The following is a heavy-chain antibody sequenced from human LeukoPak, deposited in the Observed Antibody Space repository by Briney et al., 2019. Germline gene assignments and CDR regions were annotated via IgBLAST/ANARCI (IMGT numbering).Heavy chain of an antibody. V-gene: IGHV3-7*05. CDR3: ASQVTIFGGGKYFDY. CDR2: INEEGSEK. J-gene: IGHJ4*02. Sequence: GGSLRLSCAASGFTFSYYWMTWVRRAPGKGLEWVANINEEGSEKYYVDSVKGRFTISRDNAKNSLYLHMNSLRAEDTAVYYCASQVTIFGGGKYFDYWGQGTLVTVSS. D-gene: IGHD3-3*01. CDR1: GFTFSYYW.